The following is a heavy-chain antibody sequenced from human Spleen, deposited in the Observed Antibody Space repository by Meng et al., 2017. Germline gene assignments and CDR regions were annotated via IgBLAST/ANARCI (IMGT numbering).Heavy chain of an antibody. D-gene: IGHD6-13*01. J-gene: IGHJ5*02. Sequence: ASVKVSCKASGYTFTSYAIHWVRQAPGQRLEWMGWINTGSGDTKYSQKFQDRVTITRDTSASTAYMELTSLRSEDTAVYYCARDSRSVPPWGQGTLVTVSS. CDR2: INTGSGDT. CDR3: ARDSRSVPP. V-gene: IGHV1-3*04. CDR1: GYTFTSYA.